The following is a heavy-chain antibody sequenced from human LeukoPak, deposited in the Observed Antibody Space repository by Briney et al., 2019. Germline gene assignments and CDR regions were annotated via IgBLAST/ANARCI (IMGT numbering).Heavy chain of an antibody. D-gene: IGHD3-22*01. V-gene: IGHV1-69*13. J-gene: IGHJ1*01. CDR2: IIPIFGTA. CDR1: GGTFSSYA. Sequence: SVKVSCKASGGTFSSYAISWVRQAPGQGLEWMGGIIPIFGTANYTQKFQGRVTITADESTSTAYMELSSLRSEDTAVYYCAVGSSGYWDEENPEYFQHWGQGTLVTVSP. CDR3: AVGSSGYWDEENPEYFQH.